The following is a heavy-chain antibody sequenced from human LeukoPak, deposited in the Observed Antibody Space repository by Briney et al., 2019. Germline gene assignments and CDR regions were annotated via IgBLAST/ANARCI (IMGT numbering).Heavy chain of an antibody. V-gene: IGHV1-8*01. Sequence: ASVKVSCKASGYTFTSYDINWVRQATGQGLEWMGWMNPNSGNTGYAQKFQGRVTMTRNTSINTAYMELSSLRSEDTAVYYCARGGEYSSLSGDYFDYWGQGTLVTVSS. CDR1: GYTFTSYD. D-gene: IGHD6-6*01. CDR2: MNPNSGNT. J-gene: IGHJ4*02. CDR3: ARGGEYSSLSGDYFDY.